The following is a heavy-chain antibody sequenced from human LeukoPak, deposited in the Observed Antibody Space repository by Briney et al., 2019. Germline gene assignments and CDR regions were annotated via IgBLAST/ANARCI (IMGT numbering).Heavy chain of an antibody. D-gene: IGHD5-18*01. V-gene: IGHV3-9*01. CDR2: ISWNSGGI. CDR3: AKSLRGFRGYSYVHFDY. J-gene: IGHJ4*02. Sequence: GGSLRLSCAASGFTFDDYAMHWVRQAPGKGLEWVSGISWNSGGIGYADSVRGRFTISRDNAKNSLYLQMNSLRAEDTALYYCAKSLRGFRGYSYVHFDYWGQGTLVTVSS. CDR1: GFTFDDYA.